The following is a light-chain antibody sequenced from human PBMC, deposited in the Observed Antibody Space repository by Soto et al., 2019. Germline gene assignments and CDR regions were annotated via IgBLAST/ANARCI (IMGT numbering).Light chain of an antibody. Sequence: EIVLTQSPVTLSLSPGERATLSCRDSQSVSSYLAWYQQKPGQRPRLLVYDASKRATGIPARISGSRSETDFTITISSLDTENFAVYYRQQRSYWPLFSVGPGTKVDIK. CDR2: DAS. CDR3: QQRSYWPLFS. CDR1: QSVSSY. J-gene: IGKJ3*01. V-gene: IGKV3-11*01.